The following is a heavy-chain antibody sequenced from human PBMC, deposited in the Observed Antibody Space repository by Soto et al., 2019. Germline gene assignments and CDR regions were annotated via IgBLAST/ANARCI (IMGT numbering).Heavy chain of an antibody. J-gene: IGHJ4*02. CDR3: AREGGTIVLVPAGPPPYFDY. V-gene: IGHV1-18*01. CDR1: GYTFTSYG. CDR2: ISAYNGNT. Sequence: QVQLVQSGAEVKKPGASVKVSCKASGYTFTSYGISWVRQAPGQGLEWMGWISAYNGNTNYAQKLQGRVTMPTDTSTSTTYMELRSLRSDDTAVYYCAREGGTIVLVPAGPPPYFDYWGQGTLVTVSS. D-gene: IGHD2-2*01.